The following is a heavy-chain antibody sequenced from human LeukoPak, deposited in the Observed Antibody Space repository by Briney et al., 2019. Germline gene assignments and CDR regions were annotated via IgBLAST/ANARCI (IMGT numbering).Heavy chain of an antibody. D-gene: IGHD3-22*01. CDR2: ISRSGSTI. CDR3: ARVGVHSSGYFYYFDY. CDR1: GFTFSDYY. J-gene: IGHJ4*02. Sequence: PGGSLRLSCAASGFTFSDYYMSWIRQAPGKGLEWVSYISRSGSTIYYADSVKGRFTISRDNAKNSLYLQMNSLRAEDTAVYYCARVGVHSSGYFYYFDYWGQGTLVTVSS. V-gene: IGHV3-11*04.